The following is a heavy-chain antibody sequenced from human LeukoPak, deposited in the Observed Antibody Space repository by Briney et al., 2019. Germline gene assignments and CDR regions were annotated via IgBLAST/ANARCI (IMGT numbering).Heavy chain of an antibody. D-gene: IGHD3-10*01. CDR2: IYYSGST. V-gene: IGHV4-59*01. CDR1: GGFISCYY. Sequence: SDTLSLTWAVAGGFISCYYCSWIRQPPGKGLEWIGYIYYSGSTNYNPSLKSRVTISVDTSKNQFSLKLSSVTAADTAVYYCARDYPGIRPFDCWGQGTLVTVSS. CDR3: ARDYPGIRPFDC. J-gene: IGHJ4*02.